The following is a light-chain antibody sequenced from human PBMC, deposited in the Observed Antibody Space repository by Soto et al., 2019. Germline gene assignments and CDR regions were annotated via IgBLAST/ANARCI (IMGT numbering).Light chain of an antibody. V-gene: IGKV3-11*01. CDR2: DAS. CDR1: QSVSRY. Sequence: EIVLTQSPATLSLSPGEISTLSCRASQSVSRYLAWYQQQPGQAHRILIYDASNRDSGIPAWFSGSGSGTVFILTISSLEPDYFAVYYCQQRSNSLTFGRGSRVEIK. CDR3: QQRSNSLT. J-gene: IGKJ4*01.